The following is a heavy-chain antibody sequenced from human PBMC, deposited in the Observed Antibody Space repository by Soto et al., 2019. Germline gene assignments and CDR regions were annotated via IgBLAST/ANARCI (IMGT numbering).Heavy chain of an antibody. CDR2: TSYDGNNE. D-gene: IGHD1-1*01. J-gene: IGHJ4*02. V-gene: IGHV3-30*18. Sequence: GGSLRLSCAASGFTFSNYAMHWVRQAPGKGLEWVAPTSYDGNNEYYTDSVKGRFTISRDNSKNTLFLQMNSPRPEDTAVYYCAKDKGVFNWATSYFDYWGQGALVTVSS. CDR3: AKDKGVFNWATSYFDY. CDR1: GFTFSNYA.